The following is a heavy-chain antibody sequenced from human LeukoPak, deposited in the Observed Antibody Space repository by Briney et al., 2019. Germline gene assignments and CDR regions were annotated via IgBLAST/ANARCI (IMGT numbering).Heavy chain of an antibody. V-gene: IGHV3-23*01. J-gene: IGHJ6*02. CDR2: ISGSGGST. CDR1: GFTFSSYA. Sequence: GGSLRLSCAASGFTFSSYAMSWVRQAPGKGLAWVSAISGSGGSTYYADSVKGRFTISRDNSKNTLYLQMNSLRAEDTAVYYCAKGSSGWAYYYYGMDVWGQGTTVTVSS. CDR3: AKGSSGWAYYYYGMDV. D-gene: IGHD6-19*01.